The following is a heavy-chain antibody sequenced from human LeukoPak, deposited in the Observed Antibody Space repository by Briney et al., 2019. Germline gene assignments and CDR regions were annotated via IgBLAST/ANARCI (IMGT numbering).Heavy chain of an antibody. CDR1: GYTFTSNY. CDR3: ARDAESLRFLEWLPIENWFDP. V-gene: IGHV1-46*01. J-gene: IGHJ5*02. CDR2: IYPRDGST. D-gene: IGHD3-3*01. Sequence: ASVKVSCKASGYTFTSNYIHWVRQAPGQGLEWMGMIYPRDGSTSYAQKFQGRVTMTRDTSTSTVYMELSSLRSEDTAVYYCARDAESLRFLEWLPIENWFDPWGQGTLVTVSS.